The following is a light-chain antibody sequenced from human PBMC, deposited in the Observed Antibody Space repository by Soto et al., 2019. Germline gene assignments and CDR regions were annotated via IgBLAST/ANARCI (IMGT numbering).Light chain of an antibody. J-gene: IGKJ4*01. V-gene: IGKV3-11*01. CDR1: QSVRRY. Sequence: EIVLTQSPATLSLSPGERATLSCRASQSVRRYLAWYQQKPGQAPRLLIYDASNRATGVPARFSGGGSGTDFTLTISSLEPEDFAVYYCQQRSNWPLTFGGGTKLEIK. CDR3: QQRSNWPLT. CDR2: DAS.